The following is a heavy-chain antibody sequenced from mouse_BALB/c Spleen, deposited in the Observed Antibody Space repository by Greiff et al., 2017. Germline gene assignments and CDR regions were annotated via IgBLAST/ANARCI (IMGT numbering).Heavy chain of an antibody. Sequence: VQLKESGPGLVKPSQSLSLTCSVTGYSITSGYYWNWIRQFPGNKLEWMGYISYDGSNNYNPSLKNRISITRDTSKNQFFLKLNSVTTEDTATYYCARGGITTAWFAYWGQGTLVTVSA. V-gene: IGHV3-6*02. D-gene: IGHD1-1*01. CDR3: ARGGITTAWFAY. CDR2: ISYDGSN. J-gene: IGHJ3*01. CDR1: GYSITSGYY.